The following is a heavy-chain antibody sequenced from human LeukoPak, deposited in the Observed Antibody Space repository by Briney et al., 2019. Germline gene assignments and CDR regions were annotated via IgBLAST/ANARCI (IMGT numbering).Heavy chain of an antibody. D-gene: IGHD2-15*01. J-gene: IGHJ4*02. CDR1: GFTFDDYG. V-gene: IGHV3-20*04. Sequence: GGSLRLSCAASGFTFDDYGMSWVRQAPGKGLEWVSGINWNGGSTGYADSVKGRFTISRDNAKNSLYLQMNSLRAEDTALYYCASLGYCSGGRCYARRDYWGQGTLVTVSS. CDR3: ASLGYCSGGRCYARRDY. CDR2: INWNGGST.